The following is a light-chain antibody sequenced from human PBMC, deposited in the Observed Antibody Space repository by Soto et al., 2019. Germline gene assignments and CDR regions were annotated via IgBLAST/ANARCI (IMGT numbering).Light chain of an antibody. CDR3: LQRSDWPLT. CDR1: QSISTF. CDR2: DVS. V-gene: IGKV3-11*01. J-gene: IGKJ4*01. Sequence: EIVLTQSPATLSLSPGERATLSSRASQSISTFLGWYQQKPGQVPRLLIYDVSNRATGIPTRFSGSGSGTDFTLTISSLEPEDFAVYYCLQRSDWPLTFGGGTKVEIK.